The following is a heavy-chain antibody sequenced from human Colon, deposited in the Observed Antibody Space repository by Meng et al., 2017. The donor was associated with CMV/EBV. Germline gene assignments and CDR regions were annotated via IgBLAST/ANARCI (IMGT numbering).Heavy chain of an antibody. D-gene: IGHD2-15*01. V-gene: IGHV4-59*12. CDR3: ARDRTVVVVAARGDYYYYYGMDV. CDR2: IYYSGST. CDR1: GGSISSYF. Sequence: SETLSLTCTVSGGSISSYFWGWIRQPPGKGLEWIGSIYYSGSTYYNPSLKSRVTISVDTSKNQFSLKLSSVTAADTAVYYCARDRTVVVVAARGDYYYYYGMDVWGQGTTVTVSS. J-gene: IGHJ6*02.